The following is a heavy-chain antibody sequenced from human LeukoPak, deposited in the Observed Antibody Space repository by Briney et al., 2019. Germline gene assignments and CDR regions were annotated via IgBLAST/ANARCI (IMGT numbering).Heavy chain of an antibody. Sequence: ASVKVSCKASGYTFTNYYIHWVRQAPGQGLEWTGIINPSGGSTSYAQKFQGRVTMTRDTSTSTVYMELSGLRSEDTAVYYCAREGPYSDSYRSRFDYWGQGTLVTVSS. D-gene: IGHD6-6*01. J-gene: IGHJ4*02. CDR3: AREGPYSDSYRSRFDY. CDR2: INPSGGST. V-gene: IGHV1-46*01. CDR1: GYTFTNYY.